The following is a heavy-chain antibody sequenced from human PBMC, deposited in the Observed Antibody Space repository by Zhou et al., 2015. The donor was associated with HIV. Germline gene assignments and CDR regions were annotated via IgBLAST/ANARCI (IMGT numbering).Heavy chain of an antibody. CDR1: GGTFSSYA. CDR3: ARGDLWAEDIVATRSVWYYYGMDV. CDR2: IIPIFGTA. Sequence: QVQLVQSGAEVKKPGSSVKVSCKASGGTFSSYAISWVRQAPGQGLEWMGGIIPIFGTANYAQKFQGRVTITADESTSTAYMELSSLRSEDTAVYYCARGDLWAEDIVATRSVWYYYGMDVWGQGTTVTVSS. D-gene: IGHD5-12*01. J-gene: IGHJ6*02. V-gene: IGHV1-69*01.